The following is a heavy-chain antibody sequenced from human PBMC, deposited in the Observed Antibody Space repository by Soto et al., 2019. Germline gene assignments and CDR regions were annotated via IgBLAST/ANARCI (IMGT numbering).Heavy chain of an antibody. V-gene: IGHV2-5*01. CDR3: AYRRIGVGLNY. D-gene: IGHD6-19*01. CDR1: GFSLSTHGVG. Sequence: QITLKETGPTLVKPTQTLTLTCTFSGFSLSTHGVGLGWIRQSPGKALEWLAVIHWNDDNHYSPSLTSRLTITKDTSKNEVVLTMTNMDPVDTATYYCAYRRIGVGLNYWGQGTLVTVSS. CDR2: IHWNDDN. J-gene: IGHJ4*02.